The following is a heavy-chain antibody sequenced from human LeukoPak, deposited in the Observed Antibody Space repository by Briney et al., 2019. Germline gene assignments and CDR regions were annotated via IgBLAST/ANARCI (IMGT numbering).Heavy chain of an antibody. D-gene: IGHD5-18*01. V-gene: IGHV3-11*01. Sequence: GGSLRLSCAASGFTFSDYYMSWIRQAPGKGLEWVSYISSSGSTIYCADSVKGRFTISRDNAKNSLYLQMNSLRAEDTAVYYCAKDLSDPVMVIDSWGQGTLVTVSS. CDR2: ISSSGSTI. J-gene: IGHJ4*02. CDR1: GFTFSDYY. CDR3: AKDLSDPVMVIDS.